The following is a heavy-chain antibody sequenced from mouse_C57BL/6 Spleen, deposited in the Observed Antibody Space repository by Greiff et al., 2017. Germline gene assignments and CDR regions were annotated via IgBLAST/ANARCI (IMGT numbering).Heavy chain of an antibody. CDR3: ARYRSVMVTTKVYFDY. J-gene: IGHJ2*01. D-gene: IGHD2-2*01. Sequence: EVQLQQSGPELVKPGASVKISCKASGYTFTDYYMNWVKQSHGKSLEWIGDINPNNGGTSYNQKFKGKATLTVDKSSSTAYMELRSLTSEDSAGYYCARYRSVMVTTKVYFDYWGQGTTRTVSS. V-gene: IGHV1-26*01. CDR2: INPNNGGT. CDR1: GYTFTDYY.